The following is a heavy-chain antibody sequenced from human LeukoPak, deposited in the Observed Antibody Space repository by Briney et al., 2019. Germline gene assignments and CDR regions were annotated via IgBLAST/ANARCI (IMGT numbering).Heavy chain of an antibody. J-gene: IGHJ3*02. D-gene: IGHD3-10*01. CDR2: ISYDGKNK. Sequence: GGSLRLSCVASGFTFSSYGMHCVRQAPGKGLEWVAIISYDGKNKYYADSVKGRFTISRDNSENTLYLQMNSLRAEDTAVYYCAKDKITLVRGVIIRDAFDIWGQGTMVTVSS. CDR3: AKDKITLVRGVIIRDAFDI. CDR1: GFTFSSYG. V-gene: IGHV3-30*18.